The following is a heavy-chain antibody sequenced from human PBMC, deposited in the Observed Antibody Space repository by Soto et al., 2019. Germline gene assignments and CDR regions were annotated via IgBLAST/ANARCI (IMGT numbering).Heavy chain of an antibody. CDR2: SIPIFGTA. J-gene: IGHJ6*02. CDR3: SRESVYCSSTSCYMNYYYGMDV. Sequence: QVQLVQSGAEVKKPGASVKVSCKASGYTFTSYGISWVRQAPGQGLEGMGGSIPIFGTANYAQKFEGSFTITADESTSTAYMELSRLRSEDTAVDYCSRESVYCSSTSCYMNYYYGMDVWGQGTTVTVSS. V-gene: IGHV1-69*13. D-gene: IGHD2-2*02. CDR1: GYTFTSYG.